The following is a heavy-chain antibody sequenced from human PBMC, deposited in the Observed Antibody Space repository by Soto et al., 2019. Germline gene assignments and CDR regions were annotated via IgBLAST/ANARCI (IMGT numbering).Heavy chain of an antibody. J-gene: IGHJ6*02. CDR3: ATCGHNDCYNFYHGMDV. Sequence: QVQGVQSGAEVKKPGSSVKVSCKVSGGIFTNNAISWVRQAPGQGLEWLGGVIPLFDTAYYAQIFRGRLRSHAYGATTTAYTELSGLTSADTAVYFCATCGHNDCYNFYHGMDVGGQGTTVTDS. D-gene: IGHD5-18*01. CDR1: GGIFTNNA. CDR2: VIPLFDTA. V-gene: IGHV1-69*01.